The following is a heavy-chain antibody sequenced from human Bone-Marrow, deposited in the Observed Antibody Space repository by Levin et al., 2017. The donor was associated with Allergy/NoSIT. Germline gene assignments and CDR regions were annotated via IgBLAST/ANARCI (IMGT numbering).Heavy chain of an antibody. Sequence: NPSETLSLTCAASGFTFSAYSMNWVRQAPGKGLQWVSSISSGGDYIYYADSMKGRFTISRDNAKTSLYLQMSSLRADDSAVYYCARGKNYYGSTSYPTNFDYWGQGTLVTVSS. CDR3: ARGKNYYGSTSYPTNFDY. D-gene: IGHD3-10*01. CDR2: ISSGGDYI. J-gene: IGHJ4*02. V-gene: IGHV3-21*01. CDR1: GFTFSAYS.